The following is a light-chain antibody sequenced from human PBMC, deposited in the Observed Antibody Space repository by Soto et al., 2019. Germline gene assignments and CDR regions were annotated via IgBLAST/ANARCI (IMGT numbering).Light chain of an antibody. V-gene: IGKV1-39*01. Sequence: DFQMTQSPSSLSASVGDRVTITCQASQDISDFLNWYRQKPGKAPELLIYSASNLQSGVPSRFSGSGSGTDFTLTISSLQPEDFATYYCQQSFSTPTFGQGTRLEIK. CDR2: SAS. J-gene: IGKJ5*01. CDR1: QDISDF. CDR3: QQSFSTPT.